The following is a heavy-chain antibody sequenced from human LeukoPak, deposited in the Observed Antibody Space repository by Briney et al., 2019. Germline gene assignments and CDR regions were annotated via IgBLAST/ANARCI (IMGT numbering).Heavy chain of an antibody. J-gene: IGHJ4*02. CDR2: SNHNGRS. Sequence: SETLSPTCAVYGGSFSGYYWSWIRQPPGKGPEWIGESNHNGRSNYNPSLKSRVTISVDTSKNQFSLKLSSVTAAAAALYYGAGGSLGVSRAIDYWGQGTLVTVSS. D-gene: IGHD2-8*01. V-gene: IGHV4-34*01. CDR3: AGGSLGVSRAIDY. CDR1: GGSFSGYY.